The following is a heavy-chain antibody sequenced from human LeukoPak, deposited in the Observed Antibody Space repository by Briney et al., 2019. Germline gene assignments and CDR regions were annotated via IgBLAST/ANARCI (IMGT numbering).Heavy chain of an antibody. CDR2: IRYDGSNK. J-gene: IGHJ5*02. Sequence: GGSLRLSCAASGFTFSSYGMHWVRQAPGKGLEWVAFIRYDGSNKYYADSVKGRFTISRDNSKNTLYLQMNSLRAEDTAVYYCAKDIVPAAMGNWFDPWGQGTLVTVSS. CDR3: AKDIVPAAMGNWFDP. D-gene: IGHD2-2*01. V-gene: IGHV3-30*02. CDR1: GFTFSSYG.